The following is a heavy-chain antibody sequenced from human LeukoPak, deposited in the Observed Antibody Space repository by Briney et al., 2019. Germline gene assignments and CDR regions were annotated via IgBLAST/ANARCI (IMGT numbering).Heavy chain of an antibody. V-gene: IGHV4-4*07. CDR1: GGSISSYY. J-gene: IGHJ4*02. CDR2: IYTSGST. CDR3: ARDTRVYDSSGYYWDYFDY. Sequence: PSETLSLTCTASGGSISSYYWSWIRQPAGKGLEWIGRIYTSGSTNYNPSLKSRVTMSVDTSKNQFSLKLSSVTAADTAVYYCARDTRVYDSSGYYWDYFDYWGQGTLVTVSS. D-gene: IGHD3-22*01.